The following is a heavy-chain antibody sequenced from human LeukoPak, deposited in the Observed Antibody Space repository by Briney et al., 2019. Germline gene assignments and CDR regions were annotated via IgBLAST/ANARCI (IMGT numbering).Heavy chain of an antibody. CDR1: GGTFSSYA. CDR2: IIPILGIA. Sequence: ASVKVSCKASGGTFSSYAISWVRQAPGQGLEWMGRIIPILGIANYAQKFQGRVTITADKSTSTAYMELRSLRSDDTAVYYCARGSFTYYYDSSGYLLVRGFDYWGQGTLVTVSS. CDR3: ARGSFTYYYDSSGYLLVRGFDY. V-gene: IGHV1-69*04. J-gene: IGHJ4*02. D-gene: IGHD3-22*01.